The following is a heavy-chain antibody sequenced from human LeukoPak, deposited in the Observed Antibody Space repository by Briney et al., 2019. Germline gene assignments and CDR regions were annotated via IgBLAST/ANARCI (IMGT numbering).Heavy chain of an antibody. J-gene: IGHJ4*02. D-gene: IGHD6-13*01. V-gene: IGHV4-59*01. Sequence: SETLSLTCTVSGGSISSYYWSWIRQPPGKGLEWIGYIHNSGSTNYNTSLKSRVTMSVATSKDQFSLKLSSVTAADTAVYYCARGNWYGEYYFDYWGQGSLVTVSS. CDR1: GGSISSYY. CDR3: ARGNWYGEYYFDY. CDR2: IHNSGST.